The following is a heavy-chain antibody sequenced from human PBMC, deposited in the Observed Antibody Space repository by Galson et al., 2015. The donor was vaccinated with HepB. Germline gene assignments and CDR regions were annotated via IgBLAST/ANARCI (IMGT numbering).Heavy chain of an antibody. CDR2: ISYDGSNK. V-gene: IGHV3-30-3*01. CDR3: ARDGTGTRGGMDV. D-gene: IGHD1-14*01. J-gene: IGHJ6*02. Sequence: SLRLSCAASGFTFSSYAMHWVRQAPGKGLEWVAVISYDGSNKYYADSVKGRFTISRDNSKNTLYLQMNSLRAEDTAVYYCARDGTGTRGGMDVWGQGTTVTVSS. CDR1: GFTFSSYA.